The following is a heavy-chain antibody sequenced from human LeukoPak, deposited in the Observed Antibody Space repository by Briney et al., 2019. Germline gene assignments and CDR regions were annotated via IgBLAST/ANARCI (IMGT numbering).Heavy chain of an antibody. CDR1: GGSISSGSYY. V-gene: IGHV4-61*02. J-gene: IGHJ3*02. CDR3: ARGYDPSRDAFDI. D-gene: IGHD3-22*01. CDR2: IYASGST. Sequence: SETLSLTCTVSGGSISSGSYYWSWIRQPAGKGLEWIGRIYASGSTNYNPSLKSRVTISVDMSKHQFSLKLSSVTAADTAVYYCARGYDPSRDAFDIWAQGTMVTVSS.